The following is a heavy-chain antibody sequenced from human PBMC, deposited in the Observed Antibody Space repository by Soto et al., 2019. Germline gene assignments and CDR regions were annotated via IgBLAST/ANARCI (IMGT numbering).Heavy chain of an antibody. J-gene: IGHJ6*02. V-gene: IGHV5-51*01. D-gene: IGHD5-12*01. CDR2: IFPGDAET. CDR1: GYNFATHW. Sequence: GESLKISCQVSGYNFATHWIGWVRHKAGKGLEWMGIIFPGDAETRYSPSFQGHITISADKSISTAYLRWSSLKASDTGMYYCATPGGFGMDVWGQGTTVTVSS. CDR3: ATPGGFGMDV.